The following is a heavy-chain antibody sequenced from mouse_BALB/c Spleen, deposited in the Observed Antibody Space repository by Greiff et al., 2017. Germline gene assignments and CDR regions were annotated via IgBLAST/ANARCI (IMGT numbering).Heavy chain of an antibody. D-gene: IGHD2-3*01. CDR3: ARGEDYDGYYYWYFDG. V-gene: IGHV14-3*02. CDR2: IDPANGNT. CDR1: GFNITDTY. J-gene: IGHJ1*01. Sequence: VQLQQSGAELVKPGASVKLSCTASGFNITDTYMHWVKQRPEQGLEWIGRIDPANGNTKYDPKFQGKATITADTSSNTAYLQLSSLTSEDTAVYYCARGEDYDGYYYWYFDGWGEGTTVTVSS.